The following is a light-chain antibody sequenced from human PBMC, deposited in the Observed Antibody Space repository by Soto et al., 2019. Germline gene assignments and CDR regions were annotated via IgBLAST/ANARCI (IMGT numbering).Light chain of an antibody. Sequence: EIVLTQSPGTLSLSPGKRATLSCRASQSISSSYLAWYQQRPGQAPRLLIYGASSRATGIPDRFSGSGSGTEFTLTISRLEPEDFAVDYCQQYGSSSWTFGQGTKVEI. V-gene: IGKV3-20*01. CDR1: QSISSSY. CDR3: QQYGSSSWT. J-gene: IGKJ1*01. CDR2: GAS.